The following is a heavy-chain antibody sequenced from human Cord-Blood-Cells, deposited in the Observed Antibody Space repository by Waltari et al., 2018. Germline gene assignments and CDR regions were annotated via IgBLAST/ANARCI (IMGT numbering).Heavy chain of an antibody. CDR3: ARVGDSSSGWSFDY. J-gene: IGHJ4*02. D-gene: IGHD6-19*01. CDR1: GAPISSSRYS. CDR2: VYYSGGT. V-gene: IGHV4-39*01. Sequence: QLQLQASGPGLGNTSETLSLPCTVPGAPISSSRYSWGWTREPPGKGLGWIGHVYYSGGTYYTPSLKSRVTISVDTSKTQFSLKLSSVTAADTAVYYCARVGDSSSGWSFDYWGQGTLVTVSS.